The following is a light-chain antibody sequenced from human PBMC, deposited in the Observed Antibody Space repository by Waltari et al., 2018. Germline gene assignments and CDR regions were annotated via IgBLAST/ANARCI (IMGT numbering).Light chain of an antibody. V-gene: IGKV1-33*01. CDR3: QQYNNLPLT. Sequence: DIQMTQSPSSLSASVGDRVTITCQASQDIRKNLNWFQQKPGKAPQVLILDASSSPTAVPSRFSGSGSGTDFAFTISSLQPEDIGTYYCQQYNNLPLTFGGGTKVEIK. CDR2: DAS. CDR1: QDIRKN. J-gene: IGKJ4*01.